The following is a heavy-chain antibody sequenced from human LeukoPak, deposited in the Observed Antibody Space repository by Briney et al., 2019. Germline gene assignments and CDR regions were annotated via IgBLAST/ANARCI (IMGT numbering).Heavy chain of an antibody. J-gene: IGHJ6*02. CDR3: ASPIKSPKYYYGSGSYNYYGMDV. V-gene: IGHV3-11*01. CDR1: GFTFSDYY. Sequence: GGSLRLSCAASGFTFSDYYMSWIRQAPGKGLEWVSYISSSGSTIYYADSVKGRFTISRDNAKNSLYLQMNSLRAEDTAVYYCASPIKSPKYYYGSGSYNYYGMDVWGQGTTVTVSS. CDR2: ISSSGSTI. D-gene: IGHD3-10*01.